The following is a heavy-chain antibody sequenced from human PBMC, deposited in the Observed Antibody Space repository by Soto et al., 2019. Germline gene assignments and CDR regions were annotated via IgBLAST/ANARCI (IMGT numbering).Heavy chain of an antibody. V-gene: IGHV4-31*03. CDR3: ARYYFDKSGYSNWFDP. CDR2: MHYSGIA. CDR1: GGSISSGAYY. D-gene: IGHD3-22*01. Sequence: QVQLQESGPGLVKPSQTLSLTCTVSGGSISSGAYYWSWIRQHSEKGLEWIGYMHYSGIAYYNPSLTTRVTLSVDTSKNQFSLKLSSVTAADTAVYYCARYYFDKSGYSNWFDPWGRGTLVTVSS. J-gene: IGHJ5*02.